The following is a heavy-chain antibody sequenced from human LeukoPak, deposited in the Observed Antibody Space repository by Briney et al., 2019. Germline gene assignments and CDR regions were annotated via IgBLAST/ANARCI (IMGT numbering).Heavy chain of an antibody. D-gene: IGHD2-2*01. CDR1: GFIFNSYA. J-gene: IGHJ4*02. CDR3: AKDVKIGPADYHFDN. V-gene: IGHV3-30*18. Sequence: GGSLRLSCAGSGFIFNSYAMHWVRQTPGKGLEWMAVIANDGRDKRYADSMKGRFTVSRDNSMHMVYLQMNSLRVDDTAVYYCAKDVKIGPADYHFDNWGQGTLVTVSS. CDR2: IANDGRDK.